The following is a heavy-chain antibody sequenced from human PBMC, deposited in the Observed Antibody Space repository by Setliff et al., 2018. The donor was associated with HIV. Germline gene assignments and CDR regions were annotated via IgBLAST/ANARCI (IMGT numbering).Heavy chain of an antibody. CDR3: ARETMYDSRGYLSHYFDY. D-gene: IGHD3-22*01. V-gene: IGHV3-30*01. CDR1: GFTFSSYA. Sequence: GGSLRLSCAASGFTFSSYAMHWVRQAPGKGLEWVAFIRSDESDKHYADSVKGRFTISRDNSKNTLYLQMNSLRVEDTAVYYCARETMYDSRGYLSHYFDYWGQGTPVTVSS. CDR2: IRSDESDK. J-gene: IGHJ4*02.